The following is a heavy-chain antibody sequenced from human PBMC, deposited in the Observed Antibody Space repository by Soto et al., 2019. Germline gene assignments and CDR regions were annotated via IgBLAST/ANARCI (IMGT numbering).Heavy chain of an antibody. D-gene: IGHD3-16*01. CDR1: GYTFTSYA. J-gene: IGHJ6*03. CDR3: ARGGIRRFYYCMDV. CDR2: INAGNGNT. V-gene: IGHV1-3*01. Sequence: ASVKVSCKASGYTFTSYAMHWVRQAPGQRLEWMGWINAGNGNTKYSQKFQGRVTITRDTSASTAYMELSSLRSEDTAVYYCARGGIRRFYYCMDVWGKGTTVTVSS.